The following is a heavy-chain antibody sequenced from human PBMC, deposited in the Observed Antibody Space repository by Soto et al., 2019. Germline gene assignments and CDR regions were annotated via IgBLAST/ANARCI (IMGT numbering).Heavy chain of an antibody. V-gene: IGHV1-18*01. D-gene: IGHD1-26*01. J-gene: IGHJ5*02. Sequence: ASVKVSCKASGYTFSSYGISWVRQAPGQGLEWMGWISGYNGNTNYGQKFQGRVTMTTDTSTSTAYMDLRSLRPDDTAVYYCARAGIVGATSWFDPWGQGTLVTVSS. CDR3: ARAGIVGATSWFDP. CDR2: ISGYNGNT. CDR1: GYTFSSYG.